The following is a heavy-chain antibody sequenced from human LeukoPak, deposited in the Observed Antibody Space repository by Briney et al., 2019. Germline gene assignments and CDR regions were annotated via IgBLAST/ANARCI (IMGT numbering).Heavy chain of an antibody. CDR2: IYSSGSN. D-gene: IGHD5-12*01. Sequence: SETLSLTCTVSGGSISGYFWSWIRQPAGKGLEWIGRIYSSGSNNYNPSLKSRVTMSLDTSKNHLSLNLSSVTAADTAVYYCAREPTSGREPTSGRPHHYWGQGTLVTVSS. CDR1: GGSISGYF. V-gene: IGHV4-4*07. J-gene: IGHJ4*02. CDR3: AREPTSGREPTSGRPHHY.